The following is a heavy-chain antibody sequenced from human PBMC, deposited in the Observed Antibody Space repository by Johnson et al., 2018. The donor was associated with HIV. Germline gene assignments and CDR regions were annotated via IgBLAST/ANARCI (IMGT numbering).Heavy chain of an antibody. V-gene: IGHV3-11*01. D-gene: IGHD3-22*01. CDR3: ARSMGYSSGYYSPYCADAFDI. Sequence: QVQLVESGGGLVKPGGSLRLSCAASGFTFSDYYMSWIRQAPGKGLEWVSHISSRSGPISYSDSVKGRFTISRDNAKNSLYLQMNSLRAEDTAVYYCARSMGYSSGYYSPYCADAFDIWGQGTMVTVSS. CDR2: ISSRSGPI. CDR1: GFTFSDYY. J-gene: IGHJ3*02.